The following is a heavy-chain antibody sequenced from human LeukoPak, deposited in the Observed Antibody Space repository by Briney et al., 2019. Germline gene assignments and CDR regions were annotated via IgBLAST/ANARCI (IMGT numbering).Heavy chain of an antibody. CDR2: IYTSGST. Sequence: SETLSLTCSVSGASISSSFWSWIRQPPGKGLEWIGYIYTSGSTNYNPSLKSRVTISSDTSKSQLSLKLSSVTAADTAVYYCARRIAVAAAEAFDIWGQGTMVTVSS. CDR1: GASISSSF. J-gene: IGHJ3*02. D-gene: IGHD6-19*01. CDR3: ARRIAVAAAEAFDI. V-gene: IGHV4-4*09.